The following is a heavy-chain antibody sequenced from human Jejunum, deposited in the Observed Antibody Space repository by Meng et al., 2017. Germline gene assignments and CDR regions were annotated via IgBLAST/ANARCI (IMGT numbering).Heavy chain of an antibody. J-gene: IGHJ4*02. Sequence: QLQLQESGPGLVTPSETLSLTCSVSGFSISNMGYHWGWLRQTPGKGLEWIGSIYSGGSTKYNPSLKSRVTVSLDTSKKQFSLHLNSLTAADTAVYFCARQLNVWDSTGTYGGDFDFWGQGTLVTVSS. CDR1: GFSISNMGYH. D-gene: IGHD3-22*01. V-gene: IGHV4-39*01. CDR3: ARQLNVWDSTGTYGGDFDF. CDR2: IYSGGST.